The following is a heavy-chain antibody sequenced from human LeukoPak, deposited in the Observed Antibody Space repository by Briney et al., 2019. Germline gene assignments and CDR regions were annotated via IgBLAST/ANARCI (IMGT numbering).Heavy chain of an antibody. CDR1: GGSISSYY. J-gene: IGHJ3*02. CDR3: ARGAYYYGSGGDAFDI. CDR2: IYYSGST. Sequence: SETLSLTCTVSGGSISSYYWSWIRQPPGKGLEWIGYIYYSGSTNYNPSPKSRVTISVDTSKNQFSLKLSSVTAADTAVYYCARGAYYYGSGGDAFDIWGHGTMVTVSS. D-gene: IGHD3-10*01. V-gene: IGHV4-59*01.